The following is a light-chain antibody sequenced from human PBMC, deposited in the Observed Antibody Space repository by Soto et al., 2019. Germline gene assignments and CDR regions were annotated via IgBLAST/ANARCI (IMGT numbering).Light chain of an antibody. Sequence: DIQMTQSPSTLSASVGDRVTITCRASQSISTWLAWYQQKPGKAPKLLIYKASSLEAGVPSRFSGSGSGTKFNITISSLQPDDFATYYCQQYNTYPLTCGGGTTVEIK. CDR2: KAS. J-gene: IGKJ4*01. V-gene: IGKV1-5*03. CDR3: QQYNTYPLT. CDR1: QSISTW.